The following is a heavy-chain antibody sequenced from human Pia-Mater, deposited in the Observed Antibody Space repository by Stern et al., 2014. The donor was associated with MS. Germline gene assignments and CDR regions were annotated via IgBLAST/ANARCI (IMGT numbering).Heavy chain of an antibody. J-gene: IGHJ5*02. CDR2: INNNTGKP. D-gene: IGHD2-8*01. V-gene: IGHV7-4-1*02. CDR1: GYNFRNYA. CDR3: ASRGAGEFGVSPTGS. Sequence: QMQLVQSGSELKKPGASVKVSCKASGYNFRNYAMNWVRQAPGQGLEWMGWINNNTGKPLYAQGFTGRFVFSLDTSVSTAYLQISSLKTEDTAVYYCASRGAGEFGVSPTGSWGQGTLVTVSS.